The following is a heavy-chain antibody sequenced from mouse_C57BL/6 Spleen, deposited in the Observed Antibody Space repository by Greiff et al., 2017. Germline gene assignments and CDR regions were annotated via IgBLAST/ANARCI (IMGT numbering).Heavy chain of an antibody. D-gene: IGHD2-10*01. V-gene: IGHV2-2*01. Sequence: VQLKESGPGLVQPSQSLSITCTVSGFSLTSYGVHWVRQSPGKGLVWLGVIWSGGSTDYNAAFISRLSISKDNSKSQVFFKMNSLQADDTAIYYCAILLPLAYWGQGTLVTVSA. CDR1: GFSLTSYG. CDR2: IWSGGST. CDR3: AILLPLAY. J-gene: IGHJ3*01.